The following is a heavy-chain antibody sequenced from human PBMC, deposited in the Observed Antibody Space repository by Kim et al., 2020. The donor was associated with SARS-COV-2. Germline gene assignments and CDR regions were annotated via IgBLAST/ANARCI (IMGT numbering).Heavy chain of an antibody. Sequence: ASVKVSCKASGYTFTGYYMHWVRQAPGQGLEWMGWINPNRGGTNHAQKFQGRVTMTRDTSISTAYMELSRLRSDDTAVDYCARVPPPYDFWRLGGAFDIWGQGTMVTVSS. V-gene: IGHV1-2*02. D-gene: IGHD3-3*01. CDR2: INPNRGGT. J-gene: IGHJ3*02. CDR1: GYTFTGYY. CDR3: ARVPPPYDFWRLGGAFDI.